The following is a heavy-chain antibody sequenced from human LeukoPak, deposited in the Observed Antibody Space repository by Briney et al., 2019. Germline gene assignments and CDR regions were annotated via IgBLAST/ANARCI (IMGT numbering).Heavy chain of an antibody. V-gene: IGHV3-33*01. D-gene: IGHD6-13*01. CDR3: ARDLGSYSSSWYGAYYYGMDV. J-gene: IGHJ6*04. Sequence: GRSLRVSCAASGFTFSSYGMHWVREAPGKGLEWVAVIWYDGSNKYYADSVKGRFTISRDNSKNTLYLQMNSLRAEDTAVYYCARDLGSYSSSWYGAYYYGMDVWGKATTVTVSS. CDR1: GFTFSSYG. CDR2: IWYDGSNK.